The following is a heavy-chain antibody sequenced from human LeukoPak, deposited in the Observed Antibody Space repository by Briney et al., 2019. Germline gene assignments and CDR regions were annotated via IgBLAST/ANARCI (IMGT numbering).Heavy chain of an antibody. J-gene: IGHJ6*03. CDR2: IYSGGST. D-gene: IGHD2-2*01. V-gene: IGHV3-53*01. CDR3: ASTSPTDQVRDCSSTSCYYYYYYMDV. CDR1: GFTVSSNY. Sequence: GGSLRLSCAASGFTVSSNYMSWVRQAPGKGLEWVSVIYSGGSTYYADSVKGRFTISRDNSKNTLYLQMNSLRAEDTAVYYCASTSPTDQVRDCSSTSCYYYYYYMDVWGKGTTVTVSS.